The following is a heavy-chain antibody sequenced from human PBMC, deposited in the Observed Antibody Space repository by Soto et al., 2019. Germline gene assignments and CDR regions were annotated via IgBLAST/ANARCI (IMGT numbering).Heavy chain of an antibody. Sequence: EASVKVSCKASGYTFTRSGISWVRQTPGQGLEWMGWINPNSGGTNYAQKFQGWVTMTRDTSISTAYMELSRLRSDDTAVYYCARAGPITHIGYCISTSCQENQHYYYYGMDVWGQGTTVTVSS. V-gene: IGHV1-2*04. J-gene: IGHJ6*02. CDR1: GYTFTRSG. CDR2: INPNSGGT. CDR3: ARAGPITHIGYCISTSCQENQHYYYYGMDV. D-gene: IGHD2-2*01.